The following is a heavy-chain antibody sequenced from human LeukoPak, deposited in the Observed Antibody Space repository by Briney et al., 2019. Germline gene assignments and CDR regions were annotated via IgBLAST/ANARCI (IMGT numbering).Heavy chain of an antibody. CDR1: GFTFNSHA. CDR2: ISSDGSNK. CDR3: ARDTTPYYYDSSGYLRGGFDY. Sequence: GGSLRLSCAASGFTFNSHAMHWVRQAPGKGLEWVAVISSDGSNKYYADSVKGRFTISRDNAKNSLYLQMNSLRAEDTAVYYCARDTTPYYYDSSGYLRGGFDYWGQGTLVTVSS. J-gene: IGHJ4*02. D-gene: IGHD3-22*01. V-gene: IGHV3-30-3*01.